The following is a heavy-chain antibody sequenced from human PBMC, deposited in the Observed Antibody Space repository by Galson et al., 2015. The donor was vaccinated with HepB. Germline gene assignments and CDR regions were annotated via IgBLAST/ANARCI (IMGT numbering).Heavy chain of an antibody. CDR3: AKVFPEKTDGWYRQALYYFDS. V-gene: IGHV3-23*01. J-gene: IGHJ4*02. CDR2: ITPSGDNT. D-gene: IGHD6-19*01. CDR1: GFTFSYYA. Sequence: LRLSCAASGFTFSYYAMSWVRQAPGKGLEWVSAITPSGDNTYSADSMKGRFFISRDNSQNTLFLQMNSLRADDTAIYFCAKVFPEKTDGWYRQALYYFDSWGQGTRVTVSS.